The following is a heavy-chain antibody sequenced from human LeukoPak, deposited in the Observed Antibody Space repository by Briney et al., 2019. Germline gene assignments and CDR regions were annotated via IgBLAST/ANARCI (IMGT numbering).Heavy chain of an antibody. D-gene: IGHD2-2*03. CDR2: THTSGST. CDR3: ARGRWKAGMDSPYYFDY. J-gene: IGHJ4*02. CDR1: DGSIDNYY. Sequence: SETLSLTCTVSDGSIDNYYWSWIRQPAGKGLEWIGRTHTSGSTNYNPSLKSRVTMSVDTSKSQFSLKLASVTAADTAVYYCARGRWKAGMDSPYYFDYWGQGTLVTVSS. V-gene: IGHV4-4*07.